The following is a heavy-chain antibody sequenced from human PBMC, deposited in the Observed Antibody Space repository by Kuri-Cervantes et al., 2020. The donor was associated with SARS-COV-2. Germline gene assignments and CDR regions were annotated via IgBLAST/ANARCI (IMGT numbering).Heavy chain of an antibody. D-gene: IGHD3-22*01. Sequence: SETLSLTCTVSGGSVSSSSCYWGWIRQPPGKGLEWIGSIYYTGSAYYNSYLKSRVTISVDTSKNQFSLKMSSVTAADTAVYYCACLSSGYNDVFDFWGQGMLVTVSS. V-gene: IGHV4-39*01. J-gene: IGHJ4*02. CDR2: IYYTGSA. CDR3: ACLSSGYNDVFDF. CDR1: GGSVSSSSCY.